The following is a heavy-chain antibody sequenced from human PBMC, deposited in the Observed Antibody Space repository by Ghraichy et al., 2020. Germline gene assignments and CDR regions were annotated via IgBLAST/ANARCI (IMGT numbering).Heavy chain of an antibody. D-gene: IGHD1-26*01. CDR2: IRNKAYNYAT. CDR1: GLTFSGSG. Sequence: SLRLSCAASGLTFSGSGIHWVRQPSGKGLEWVGRIRNKAYNYATTYAASVKGRFTISRDDSKNTAYLQMNSLKTEDTAVYYCITHLGAIYFDYWGQGTLVTVSS. V-gene: IGHV3-73*01. CDR3: ITHLGAIYFDY. J-gene: IGHJ4*02.